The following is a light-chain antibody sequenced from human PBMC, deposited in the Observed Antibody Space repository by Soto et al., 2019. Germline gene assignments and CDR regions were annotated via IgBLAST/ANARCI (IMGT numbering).Light chain of an antibody. CDR1: QSASSNY. J-gene: IGKJ1*01. CDR2: GAS. V-gene: IGKV3-20*01. CDR3: QHYCSSPRT. Sequence: EVVLTQSPGTLSLSPGERATLSCRASQSASSNYLAWYQQRPGQAPRLLIYGASSRATGIPDRFSGSGSGTDFTLNISRLEPEDSAVYFCQHYCSSPRTFGQWTKVDIK.